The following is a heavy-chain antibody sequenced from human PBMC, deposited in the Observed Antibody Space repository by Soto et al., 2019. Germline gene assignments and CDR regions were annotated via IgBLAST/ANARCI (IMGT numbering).Heavy chain of an antibody. Sequence: QVQLVQSGAEVKKPGSSVRVSCEASGDTFRNYAISWVRQAPGQGLEWVGGIIPLYGTTNYAQKFQDRVTITADGSTTKAYMDLSSLRSEDTAVYYCARDLGGCSAGSCRYNWFDLWGQGTLVTVSS. CDR3: ARDLGGCSAGSCRYNWFDL. CDR1: GDTFRNYA. J-gene: IGHJ5*02. V-gene: IGHV1-69*01. CDR2: IIPLYGTT. D-gene: IGHD2-15*01.